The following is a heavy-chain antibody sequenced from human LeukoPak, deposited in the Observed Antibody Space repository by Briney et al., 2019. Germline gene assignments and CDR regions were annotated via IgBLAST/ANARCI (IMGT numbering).Heavy chain of an antibody. J-gene: IGHJ4*02. CDR2: ISDTGATT. Sequence: GGSLRLSCAASGFSFSTYSMSWVRQAPGKGLEWVSVISDTGATTFYADSVKGRFTISRGNSKNTLYLQMSSLRVEDTAVYYCARGGYFDWLLFDYWGQGTLVTVSS. CDR1: GFSFSTYS. V-gene: IGHV3-23*01. D-gene: IGHD3-9*01. CDR3: ARGGYFDWLLFDY.